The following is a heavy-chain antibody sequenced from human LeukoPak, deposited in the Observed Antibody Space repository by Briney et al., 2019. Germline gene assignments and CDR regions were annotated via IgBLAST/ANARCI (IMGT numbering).Heavy chain of an antibody. CDR1: GYSFTSYG. CDR2: ISAYNGDT. D-gene: IGHD4-23*01. V-gene: IGHV1-18*01. Sequence: ASVKVSFKASGYSFTSYGISWVRQAPGQGLEWMGWISAYNGDTNYAQKLQGRVTMTTDTSTSTAYMELRSLRSDDTAVYYCARESTVVTASYVDYWGQGTLVTVSA. CDR3: ARESTVVTASYVDY. J-gene: IGHJ4*02.